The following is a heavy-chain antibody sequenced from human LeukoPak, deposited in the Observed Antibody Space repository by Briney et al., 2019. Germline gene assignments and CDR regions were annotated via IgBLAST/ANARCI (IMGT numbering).Heavy chain of an antibody. CDR2: ISWNSGSI. J-gene: IGHJ4*02. CDR3: AKGGDTAMVTAYGFDY. D-gene: IGHD5-18*01. CDR1: GFTFDDYA. V-gene: IGHV3-9*03. Sequence: GRSLRLSCAASGFTFDDYAMHWVRQAPGKGLEWVSGISWNSGSIGYADSVKGRFTISRDNAKNSLYLQTNSLRAEDMALYYCAKGGDTAMVTAYGFDYWGQGTLVTVSS.